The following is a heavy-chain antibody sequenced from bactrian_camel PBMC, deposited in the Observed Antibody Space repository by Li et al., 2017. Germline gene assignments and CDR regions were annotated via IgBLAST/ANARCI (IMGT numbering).Heavy chain of an antibody. CDR1: GYTSSNYC. CDR3: AANLGTDYAVPRCSSLLEYGY. CDR2: ISHGSST. D-gene: IGHD4*01. Sequence: HVQLVESGGGSVQSGGSLRLSCAISGYTSSNYCMGWFRQAPGKEREAVADISHGSSTTYADSVKGRFTIARDNAKSTVYLQMNSLEPEDTAKYYCAANLGTDYAVPRCSSLLEYGYWGQGTQVTVS. V-gene: IGHV3S53*01. J-gene: IGHJ4*01.